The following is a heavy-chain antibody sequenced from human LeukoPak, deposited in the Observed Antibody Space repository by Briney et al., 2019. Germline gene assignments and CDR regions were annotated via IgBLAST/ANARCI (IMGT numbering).Heavy chain of an antibody. Sequence: GVSVKVSCKTSGYSFTNYYTHWVRQAPGQGLEWMGIINPSGNSTRYAQIFQDRITMTRDTSTSTVYMELSSLRSEDTAVYYCARGYSSGYRTDYWGEGTLVTVSS. CDR3: ARGYSSGYRTDY. V-gene: IGHV1-46*01. J-gene: IGHJ4*02. D-gene: IGHD6-19*01. CDR1: GYSFTNYY. CDR2: INPSGNST.